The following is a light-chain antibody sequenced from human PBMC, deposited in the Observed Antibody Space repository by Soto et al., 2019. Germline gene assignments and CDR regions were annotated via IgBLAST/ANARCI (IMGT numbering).Light chain of an antibody. J-gene: IGKJ1*01. V-gene: IGKV1-5*01. CDR1: QTISGW. Sequence: DIQMTQSPSTLSASVGDTVTITCRASQTISGWLACYQQRPGKAPNLLIFDASTLESGVPSRLSGSGSGTSFNHTISLVQSDYLDTYYWLQYSGYSRTFGQGTQLEIK. CDR2: DAS. CDR3: LQYSGYSRT.